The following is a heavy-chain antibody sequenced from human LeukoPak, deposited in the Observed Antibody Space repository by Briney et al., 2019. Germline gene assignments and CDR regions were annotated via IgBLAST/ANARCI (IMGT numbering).Heavy chain of an antibody. CDR2: IYYTGST. D-gene: IGHD1-26*01. CDR3: ARQDSGTYLNPLDI. CDR1: GGXISSYY. J-gene: IGHJ3*02. V-gene: IGHV4-59*08. Sequence: SETLSPTCSVSGGXISSYYWSWIRQPPGKGLEWVGYIYYTGSTNYNPSLKSRVTISVDTSKNQLSLKLRSVTAADTAVYYCARQDSGTYLNPLDIWGQGTVVTVSS.